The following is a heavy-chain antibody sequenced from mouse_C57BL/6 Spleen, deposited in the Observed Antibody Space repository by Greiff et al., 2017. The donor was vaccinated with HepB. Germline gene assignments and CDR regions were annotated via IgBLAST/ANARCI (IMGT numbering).Heavy chain of an antibody. CDR2: INPYNGDT. CDR3: ARRDDFYYAMDY. V-gene: IGHV1-20*01. D-gene: IGHD2-4*01. CDR1: GYSFTGYF. Sequence: EVHLVESGPELVKPGDSVKISCKASGYSFTGYFMNWVMQSHGKSLEWIGRINPYNGDTFYNQKFKGKATLTVDKSSSTAHMELRSLTSEDSAVYYCARRDDFYYAMDYWGQGTSVTVSS. J-gene: IGHJ4*01.